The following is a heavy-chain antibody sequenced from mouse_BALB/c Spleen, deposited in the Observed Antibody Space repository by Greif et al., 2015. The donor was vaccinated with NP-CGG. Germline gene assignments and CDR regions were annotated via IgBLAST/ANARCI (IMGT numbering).Heavy chain of an antibody. D-gene: IGHD1-1*01. V-gene: IGHV1S137*01. J-gene: IGHJ4*01. CDR1: GYTFTDYA. CDR2: ISTYYGDA. Sequence: VKLMESGAELVRPGVSVKISCKGSGYTFTDYAMHWVKQSHAKSLEWIGVISTYYGDASYNQKFKGKATMTVDKSSSTAYMELARLTSEVSAIYYCARWRFITTVVATDYYAMDSWGQGTSVTASS. CDR3: ARWRFITTVVATDYYAMDS.